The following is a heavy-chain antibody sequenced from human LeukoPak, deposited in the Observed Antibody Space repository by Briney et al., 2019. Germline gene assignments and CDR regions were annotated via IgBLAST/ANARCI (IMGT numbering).Heavy chain of an antibody. Sequence: GGSLRLSCEASGFTFSSYGMSWVRQAPGKGLEWVSAISGSGGSTYYADSVKGRFTISRDNSKNTLYLQMNSLRAEDTAVYYCAKSDSGSYRGPWYWGQGTLVTVSS. D-gene: IGHD1-26*01. V-gene: IGHV3-23*01. CDR2: ISGSGGST. CDR1: GFTFSSYG. J-gene: IGHJ4*02. CDR3: AKSDSGSYRGPWY.